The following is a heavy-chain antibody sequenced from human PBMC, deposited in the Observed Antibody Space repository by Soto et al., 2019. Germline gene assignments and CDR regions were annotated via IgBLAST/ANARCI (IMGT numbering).Heavy chain of an antibody. V-gene: IGHV4-61*01. Sequence: SETLSLTCTVSGVSVSSGSFYWAWIRQPPGKGLEWIGFGSDSGTTNYKPSLKSRVTISVDTSRSQISLKVSSLTAADTAVYYCARGATVNQYDYWGQGTLVTVSS. J-gene: IGHJ4*02. D-gene: IGHD1-1*01. CDR2: GSDSGTT. CDR3: ARGATVNQYDY. CDR1: GVSVSSGSFY.